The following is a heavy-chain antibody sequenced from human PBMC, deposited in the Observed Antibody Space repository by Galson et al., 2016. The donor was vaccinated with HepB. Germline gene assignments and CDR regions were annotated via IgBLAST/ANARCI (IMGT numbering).Heavy chain of an antibody. D-gene: IGHD3-9*01. Sequence: SVKVSCKASGGTFSNYAISWVRQAPGQGLEWMGGIIPIFGTTNYAQKFQGRVTVTADESTSTAYLELSSLRAEDTAVYYCASYPGYFPGNWGQGTLVTVSS. CDR2: IIPIFGTT. CDR1: GGTFSNYA. V-gene: IGHV1-69*13. CDR3: ASYPGYFPGN. J-gene: IGHJ4*02.